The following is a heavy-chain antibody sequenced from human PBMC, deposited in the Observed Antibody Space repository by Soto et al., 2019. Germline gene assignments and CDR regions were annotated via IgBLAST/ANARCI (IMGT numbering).Heavy chain of an antibody. Sequence: GGSLRLSCAASGFTFSTYWMSWVRRTPGKGLEWVANIKQDGTEKYYVDSVRGRLTVSRDNAKSSLYLQMNSLRVEDTAVYYCTTSPHRDSARVFVWGQGTTVTVSS. CDR3: TTSPHRDSARVFV. J-gene: IGHJ6*02. CDR2: IKQDGTEK. CDR1: GFTFSTYW. V-gene: IGHV3-7*01.